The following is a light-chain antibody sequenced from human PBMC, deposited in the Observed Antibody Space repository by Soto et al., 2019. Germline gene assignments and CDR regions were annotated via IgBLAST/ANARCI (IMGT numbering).Light chain of an antibody. CDR2: DAS. CDR1: QSVSSSY. J-gene: IGKJ5*01. V-gene: IGKV3D-20*02. CDR3: QQRSNWPGIT. Sequence: EIVLTQSPGTLSLSPGESATLSCRASQSVSSSYLAWYQQKPGQAPRLLIYDASNRATGIPARFSGSGSGTDFTLTISSLEPEDFAVYYCQQRSNWPGITFGQGTRLEI.